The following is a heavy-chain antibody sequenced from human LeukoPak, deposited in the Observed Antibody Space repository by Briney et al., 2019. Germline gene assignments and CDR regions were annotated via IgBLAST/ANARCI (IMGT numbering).Heavy chain of an antibody. Sequence: PGGSLRLSCAASGFTFSSYSMTWVRQAPGKGLEWVSYISSSSSTIYYADSVKGRFTISRDNAKNSLYLQMNSLRDEDTAVYYCARDRGRDCGGDCSYYYYGMDVWGQGTTVTVSS. CDR3: ARDRGRDCGGDCSYYYYGMDV. V-gene: IGHV3-48*02. CDR1: GFTFSSYS. J-gene: IGHJ6*02. CDR2: ISSSSSTI. D-gene: IGHD2-21*02.